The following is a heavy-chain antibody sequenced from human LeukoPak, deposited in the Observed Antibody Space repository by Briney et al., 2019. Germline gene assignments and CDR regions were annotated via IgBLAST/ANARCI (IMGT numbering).Heavy chain of an antibody. D-gene: IGHD5-12*01. CDR3: ARHGRPGYGGYENAFDI. V-gene: IGHV4-39*01. CDR1: GGSISSSTYY. CDR2: IYDSGDT. J-gene: IGHJ3*02. Sequence: SETLSLTCTVSGGSISSSTYYWDWIRQPPGQGLEWMGNIYDSGDTYYTPSLKSRVTMFVDTSKNQFSLKLSSVTAADTAVYHCARHGRPGYGGYENAFDIWGQGTMVTVSS.